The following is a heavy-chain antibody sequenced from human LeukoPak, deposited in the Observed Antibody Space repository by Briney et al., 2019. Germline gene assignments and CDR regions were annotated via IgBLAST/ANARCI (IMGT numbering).Heavy chain of an antibody. CDR3: ARLGKSGMTTVTTRAFDI. Sequence: SETLSLTCTVPGGSISSSSYYWGWIRQPPGKGLEWIGSIYYSGSTYYNPSLKSRVTISVDTSKNQFSLKLSSVTAADTAVYYCARLGKSGMTTVTTRAFDIWGQGTMVTVSS. D-gene: IGHD4-17*01. CDR2: IYYSGST. J-gene: IGHJ3*02. CDR1: GGSISSSSYY. V-gene: IGHV4-39*01.